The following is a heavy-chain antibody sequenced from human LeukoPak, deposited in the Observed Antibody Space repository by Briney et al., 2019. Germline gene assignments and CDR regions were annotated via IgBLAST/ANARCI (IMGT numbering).Heavy chain of an antibody. V-gene: IGHV3-30*02. CDR3: AKDRSYYDSGGYRYFDY. CDR2: IRHDGSNK. D-gene: IGHD3-22*01. Sequence: GGSLRLSCAVSGFTFRDYGMHWVCQAPGKGLEWVAFIRHDGSNKYYADSVKGRFTISRDNSKNTLYLQMNSLRAEDTAVYYCAKDRSYYDSGGYRYFDYWGQGTLVTVSS. CDR1: GFTFRDYG. J-gene: IGHJ4*02.